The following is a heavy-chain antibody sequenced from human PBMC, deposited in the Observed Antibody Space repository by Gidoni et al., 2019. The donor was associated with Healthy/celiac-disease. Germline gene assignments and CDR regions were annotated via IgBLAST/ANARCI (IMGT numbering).Heavy chain of an antibody. CDR3: AREPYYGSGSYYYYYYYGMDV. Sequence: QVQLQQWGAGLLKPSETLSLTCAVYGGSFSGYYWSWIRQPPGKGLEWIGEINHSGSTNYNPSLKSRVTISVDTSKNQFSLKLSSVTAADTAVYYCAREPYYGSGSYYYYYYYGMDVWGQGTTVTVSS. CDR2: INHSGST. CDR1: GGSFSGYY. V-gene: IGHV4-34*01. J-gene: IGHJ6*02. D-gene: IGHD3-10*01.